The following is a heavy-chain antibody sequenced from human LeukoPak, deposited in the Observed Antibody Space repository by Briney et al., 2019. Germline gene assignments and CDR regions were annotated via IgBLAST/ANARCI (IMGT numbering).Heavy chain of an antibody. Sequence: PGGSLRLSCAASVFTFSSYEMIWVRQAPGKGLEWVSYISSSGSTIYYADSVKGRFTISRDNATNSLYLQMNSLRAEDTAVYYCAREGVVSIAAAAGYMDVWGKGTTVTVSS. J-gene: IGHJ6*03. CDR1: VFTFSSYE. V-gene: IGHV3-48*03. D-gene: IGHD6-13*01. CDR3: AREGVVSIAAAAGYMDV. CDR2: ISSSGSTI.